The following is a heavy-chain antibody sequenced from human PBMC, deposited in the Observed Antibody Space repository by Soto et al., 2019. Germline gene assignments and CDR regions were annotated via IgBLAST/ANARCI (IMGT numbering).Heavy chain of an antibody. J-gene: IGHJ4*02. Sequence: QVQLVQSGAEVKKPVSSVKVSCKASGGTFSSYASSWVRQAPGQELEWMGGIIPIFGTANYAQKFQGRVTITADESTSTAYMELSRLRSEDTAVYYWARESLQEQWLMYYFDYWGQGTLVTVSS. V-gene: IGHV1-69*01. CDR3: ARESLQEQWLMYYFDY. CDR2: IIPIFGTA. CDR1: GGTFSSYA. D-gene: IGHD6-19*01.